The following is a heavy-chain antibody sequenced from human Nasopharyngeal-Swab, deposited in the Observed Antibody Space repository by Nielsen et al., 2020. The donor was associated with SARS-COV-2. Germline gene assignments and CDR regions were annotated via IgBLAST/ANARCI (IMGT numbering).Heavy chain of an antibody. CDR1: GGTFSSYA. D-gene: IGHD2-2*01. V-gene: IGHV1-69*13. CDR3: ARVSCSSTSCYATHFDY. Sequence: SVKVSCKASGGTFSSYAISWVRQAPGQGLGWMGGIIPIFGTANYAQKFQGRVTITADESTSTAYMELSSLRSEDTAVYYCARVSCSSTSCYATHFDYWGQGTLVTVSS. CDR2: IIPIFGTA. J-gene: IGHJ4*02.